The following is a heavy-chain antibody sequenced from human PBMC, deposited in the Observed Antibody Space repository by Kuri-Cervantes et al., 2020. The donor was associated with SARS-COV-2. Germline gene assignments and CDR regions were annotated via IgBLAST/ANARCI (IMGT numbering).Heavy chain of an antibody. J-gene: IGHJ4*02. CDR3: ARNSRSSGSEFDY. D-gene: IGHD3-10*01. CDR2: ISSTRSTI. V-gene: IGHV3-48*04. CDR1: GFIFNNYA. Sequence: ETLSLTCAGSGFIFNNYALNWVRQAPGGGLEWISYISSTRSTIDYADSVRGRFTISRDNAKSSLFLQMNSLRVEDTAVYYCARNSRSSGSEFDYWGQGTLVTVSS.